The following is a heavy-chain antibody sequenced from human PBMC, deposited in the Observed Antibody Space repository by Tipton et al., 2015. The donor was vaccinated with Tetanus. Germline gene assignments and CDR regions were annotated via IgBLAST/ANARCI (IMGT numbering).Heavy chain of an antibody. J-gene: IGHJ3*02. D-gene: IGHD3-10*01. CDR3: ARLSSITTNHAHGFDI. CDR1: GGSFSVYY. Sequence: TLSLTCAVYGGSFSVYYWSWIRQPPGKGLEWIGEINHSGSTNYNPSLKSRVTISVDTSKNQFSLKLSSVTAADTAVYYCARLSSITTNHAHGFDIWGQGTMVTVSS. V-gene: IGHV4-34*01. CDR2: INHSGST.